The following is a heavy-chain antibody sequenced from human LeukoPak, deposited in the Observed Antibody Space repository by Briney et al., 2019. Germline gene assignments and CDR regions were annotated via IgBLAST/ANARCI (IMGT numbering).Heavy chain of an antibody. CDR3: ARNVVVSAFDI. V-gene: IGHV4-30-4*01. CDR1: GGSISSGDYY. J-gene: IGHJ3*02. D-gene: IGHD3-22*01. Sequence: PSETLSLTCTVSGGSISSGDYYWSWIRQPPGKGLEWIGYIYYSGSTYYNPSLKSRVTISVDTSKNQFSLKLSSVTAADTAVYYCARNVVVSAFDIWGQGTMVTVSS. CDR2: IYYSGST.